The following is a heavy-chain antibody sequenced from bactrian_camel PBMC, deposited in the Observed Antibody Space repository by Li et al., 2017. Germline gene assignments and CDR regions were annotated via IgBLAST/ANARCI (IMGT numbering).Heavy chain of an antibody. CDR1: EDTWTLYC. J-gene: IGHJ4*01. V-gene: IGHV3S1*01. D-gene: IGHD3*01. Sequence: VQLVESGGGSVEAGGSLRLSCSPPEDTWTLYCMGWFRQAQGKEPEGVAAIYTGAGSPAYIDSVKGRFTISRDNAKNTMYLQMNSLKPEDTAMYYCALRNGDCSWTASVYKYWGQGTQVTVS. CDR3: ALRNGDCSWTASVYKY. CDR2: IYTGAGSP.